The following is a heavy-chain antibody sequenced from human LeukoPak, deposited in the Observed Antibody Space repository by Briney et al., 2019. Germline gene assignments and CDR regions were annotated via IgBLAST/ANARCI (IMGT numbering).Heavy chain of an antibody. CDR3: AKDSSPHYCDSSGYEDY. V-gene: IGHV3-23*01. D-gene: IGHD3-22*01. CDR2: ISGSGGST. J-gene: IGHJ4*02. CDR1: GFTFSSYA. Sequence: GGSLRLSCAASGFTFSSYAMSWVRQAPGKGLEWVSAISGSGGSTYYADSVKGRFTISRDNSKNTLYLQMNSLRAEDTAVYYCAKDSSPHYCDSSGYEDYWGQGTLVTVSS.